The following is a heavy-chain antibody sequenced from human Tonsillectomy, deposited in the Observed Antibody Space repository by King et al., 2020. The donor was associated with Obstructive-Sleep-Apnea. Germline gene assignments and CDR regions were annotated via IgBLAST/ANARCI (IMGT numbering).Heavy chain of an antibody. CDR3: ARGRSSSWYGEERTEDVDY. J-gene: IGHJ4*02. Sequence: VQLQESGPGLVKPSQTLSLTCTVSGGSISSGDYYWSWIRQPPGKGLEWIGYIYDSGSTYYNPSLKSRVTISVDTSKNQFSLKLSSVTAADTAVYYCARGRSSSWYGEERTEDVDYWGQGTLVTVSS. CDR1: GGSISSGDYY. D-gene: IGHD6-13*01. CDR2: IYDSGST. V-gene: IGHV4-30-4*01.